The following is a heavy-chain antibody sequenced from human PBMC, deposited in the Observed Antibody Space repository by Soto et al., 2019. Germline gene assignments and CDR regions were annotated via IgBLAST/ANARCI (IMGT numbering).Heavy chain of an antibody. D-gene: IGHD5-18*01. J-gene: IGHJ2*01. CDR2: ITASNGNK. V-gene: IGHV1-18*04. CDR3: ARTYSYGSYWYFDL. Sequence: QLQLVQSGAEVKNPGASVRVSCKASGFTFSGFGITWVRQAPGQGLEWMGWITASNGNKRYSQDLQGRVTMTTDTSTSTTYMELWRLRSDDTAIYYCARTYSYGSYWYFDLWGRGTLVTVSS. CDR1: GFTFSGFG.